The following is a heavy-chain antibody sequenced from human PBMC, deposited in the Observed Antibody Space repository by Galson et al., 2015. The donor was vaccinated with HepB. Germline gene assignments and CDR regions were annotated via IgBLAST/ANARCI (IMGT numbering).Heavy chain of an antibody. D-gene: IGHD6-13*01. V-gene: IGHV3-15*07. CDR3: TTGMVAAGTGWWSYYYYYMDV. CDR1: GFTFSNAW. CDR2: IKSKTDGGTT. J-gene: IGHJ6*03. Sequence: SLRLSCAASGFTFSNAWMNWVRQAPGKGLEWVGRIKSKTDGGTTDYAAPVKGRFTISRDDSKNTLYLQMNSLKTEDTAVYYCTTGMVAAGTGWWSYYYYYMDVWGKGTTVTVSS.